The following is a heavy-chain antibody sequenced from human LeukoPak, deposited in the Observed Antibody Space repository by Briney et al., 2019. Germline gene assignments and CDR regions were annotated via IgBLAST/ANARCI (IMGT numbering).Heavy chain of an antibody. D-gene: IGHD4-17*01. CDR1: GFTLSGSA. J-gene: IGHJ3*02. CDR2: IRSTAHNYAT. V-gene: IGHV3-73*01. CDR3: TRLTIDYGDYMDGFDI. Sequence: PGGSLRLSCAASGFTLSGSAMHWVRQASGKGLEWIGRIRSTAHNYATAYAESVKGRFTISRDDSKNTAYLQMNSLKTEDTAVYCCTRLTIDYGDYMDGFDIWGQGTMVTVSS.